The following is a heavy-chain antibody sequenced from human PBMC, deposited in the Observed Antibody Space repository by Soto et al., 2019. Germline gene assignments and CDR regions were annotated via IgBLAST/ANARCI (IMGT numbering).Heavy chain of an antibody. J-gene: IGHJ4*02. Sequence: ASVKASCKASGYTFTNNGISWLRQAPGQGLEWMGWISAYNGNTHYAQNLQGRVTMTTDTSTTTAYMELRSLRSDDTAVYFCARGHSSNWYMGYFDFWGQGTLVTVSS. CDR3: ARGHSSNWYMGYFDF. D-gene: IGHD6-13*01. CDR1: GYTFTNNG. CDR2: ISAYNGNT. V-gene: IGHV1-18*01.